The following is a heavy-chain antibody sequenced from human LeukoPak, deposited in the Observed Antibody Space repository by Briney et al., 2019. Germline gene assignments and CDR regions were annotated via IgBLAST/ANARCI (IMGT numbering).Heavy chain of an antibody. V-gene: IGHV3-7*01. J-gene: IGHJ5*02. CDR1: GFIFSDYS. D-gene: IGHD6-19*01. Sequence: GGSLRLSCAASGFIFSDYSMNWVRQAPGKGLEWVANINQDANEIYYVDSVKGRFTISRDNAKSSLFLQMHSLRVEDTAVYYCARETYTSGWHLWGQGTLVTVSS. CDR2: INQDANEI. CDR3: ARETYTSGWHL.